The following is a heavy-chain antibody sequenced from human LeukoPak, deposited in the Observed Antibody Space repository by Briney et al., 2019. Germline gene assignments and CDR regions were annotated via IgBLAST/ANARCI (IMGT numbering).Heavy chain of an antibody. CDR3: VRGGTYYLPY. CDR1: GGSFSGYY. Sequence: SETLSLTCAVYGGSFSGYYWSWIRQPPGKGLEWIGEINHSGSTNYNPSLKSRVTISMDKSKNQLSLRLNSVTAADTAIYYCVRGGTYYLPYWGQGILVTVSS. CDR2: INHSGST. D-gene: IGHD1-26*01. J-gene: IGHJ4*02. V-gene: IGHV4-34*01.